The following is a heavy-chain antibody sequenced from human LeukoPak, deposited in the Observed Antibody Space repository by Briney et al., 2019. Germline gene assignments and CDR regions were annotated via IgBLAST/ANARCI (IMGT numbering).Heavy chain of an antibody. CDR1: GGTFSTYA. V-gene: IGHV1-69*04. J-gene: IGHJ4*02. D-gene: IGHD1-26*01. Sequence: SVKVSCTASGGTFSTYAISWVRQAPGQRLEWMGRIIPILGIANYAQKFQGRVTITADKSTSTAYMELSSLRSEDTAVYYCARADSGSYSAPAYSGQGTLVTVSS. CDR3: ARADSGSYSAPAY. CDR2: IIPILGIA.